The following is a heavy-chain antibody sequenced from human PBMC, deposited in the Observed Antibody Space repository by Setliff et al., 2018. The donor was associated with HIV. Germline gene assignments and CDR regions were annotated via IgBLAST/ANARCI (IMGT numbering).Heavy chain of an antibody. CDR1: AYSISSGYY. V-gene: IGHV4-38-2*01. CDR3: ARHDGTYCGGDCYLLGYFDL. CDR2: IYHSGST. Sequence: PSETLSLTCAVSAYSISSGYYWGWIRQSPGKGLEWIASIYHSGSTYYNPSLKSRVTISVDTSKNQFSLKLSSVTAADTAVYYCARHDGTYCGGDCYLLGYFDLWGRGTLVTVSS. J-gene: IGHJ2*01. D-gene: IGHD2-21*02.